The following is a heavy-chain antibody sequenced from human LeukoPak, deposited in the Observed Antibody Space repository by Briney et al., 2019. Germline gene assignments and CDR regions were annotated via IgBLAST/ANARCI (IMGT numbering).Heavy chain of an antibody. V-gene: IGHV4-59*12. Sequence: SETLSLTCTVSGASISSYYWSWLRQPPGKGLEWIRYVYYSGSTNYNPSLKSRVTISVDTSKNQFSLKLSSVTAADTAVYYCASSSGRGAFDIWGQGTMVTVSS. D-gene: IGHD6-19*01. CDR2: VYYSGST. CDR3: ASSSGRGAFDI. J-gene: IGHJ3*02. CDR1: GASISSYY.